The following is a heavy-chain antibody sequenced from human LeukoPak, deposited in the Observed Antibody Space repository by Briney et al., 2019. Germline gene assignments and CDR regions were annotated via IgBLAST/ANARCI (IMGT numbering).Heavy chain of an antibody. D-gene: IGHD4-23*01. CDR3: AKDLTTVVRSPSRD. CDR1: GFTVSSNY. Sequence: GGSLRLSCAASGFTVSSNYMSWVRQAPGKGLEWVSVIYSGGSTYYADSVKCRFTISRDNSKNTLYLQMNSLRAEDTAVYYCAKDLTTVVRSPSRDWGQGTLVTVSS. V-gene: IGHV3-53*01. J-gene: IGHJ4*02. CDR2: IYSGGST.